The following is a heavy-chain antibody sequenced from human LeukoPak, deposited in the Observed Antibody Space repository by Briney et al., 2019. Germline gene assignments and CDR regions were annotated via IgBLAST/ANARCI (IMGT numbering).Heavy chain of an antibody. CDR1: GVSNSSKY. V-gene: IGHV4-59*08. D-gene: IGHD3-9*01. Sequence: PSETLSLTCIVSGVSNSSKYWPWIRQPPGKGLEWIGYIHYTGTTDYNPSLKSRLTISIDTSRNHFSLRLSSVTAADTAVYYCARLMPMVLTGQRYFYHPMDVWGKGTTVTVSS. CDR2: IHYTGTT. CDR3: ARLMPMVLTGQRYFYHPMDV. J-gene: IGHJ6*03.